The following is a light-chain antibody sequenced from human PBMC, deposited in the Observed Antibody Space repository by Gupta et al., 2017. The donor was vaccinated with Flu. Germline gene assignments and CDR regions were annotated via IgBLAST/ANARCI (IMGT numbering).Light chain of an antibody. J-gene: IGLJ3*02. V-gene: IGLV2-14*04. CDR3: SAYTRSTLVWV. CDR2: DVT. Sequence: ITISCTGTSSDVGGYNYVSWYQQHPGKAPKLMIYDVTNRPSGVSNRFPGSKSGNTASLTISGLQAEDEADYYCSAYTRSTLVWVFGGGTKLTFL. CDR1: SSDVGGYNY.